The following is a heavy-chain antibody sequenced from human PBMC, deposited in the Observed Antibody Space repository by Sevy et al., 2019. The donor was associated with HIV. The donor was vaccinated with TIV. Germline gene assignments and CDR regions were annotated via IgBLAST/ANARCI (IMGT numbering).Heavy chain of an antibody. CDR1: GFTFDDYA. CDR3: ARQRGVVLVPAAPFDY. V-gene: IGHV3-9*01. J-gene: IGHJ4*02. CDR2: ISWNSGTI. D-gene: IGHD2-2*01. Sequence: GGSLRLSCAASGFTFDDYAMHWVRQAPGKGLEWVSGISWNSGTIGYADSVKGRFTISRDNAKNSRYLQMNSLRAEDTALYYCARQRGVVLVPAAPFDYWGQGTLVTVSS.